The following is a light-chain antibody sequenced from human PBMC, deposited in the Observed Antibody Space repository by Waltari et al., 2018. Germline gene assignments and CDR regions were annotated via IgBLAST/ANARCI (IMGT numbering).Light chain of an antibody. CDR3: QQYLPWPPAIT. V-gene: IGKV3-15*01. Sequence: ILLTQSPATLSVSPGERATLSCRASQNIDTRLAWYQHKPGQAPRLLIYGASTRAADIPARFSGSGFGTDFSLTINSLQSEDFAVYYCQQYLPWPPAITFGPGTRLDFK. J-gene: IGKJ5*01. CDR1: QNIDTR. CDR2: GAS.